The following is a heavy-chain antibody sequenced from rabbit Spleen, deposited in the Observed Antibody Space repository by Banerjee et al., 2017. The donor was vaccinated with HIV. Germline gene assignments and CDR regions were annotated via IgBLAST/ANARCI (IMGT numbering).Heavy chain of an antibody. V-gene: IGHV1S45*01. CDR1: GFSFSNKVV. Sequence: QEQLVESGGGLVKPEGSLKLSCTASGFSFSNKVVMCWVRQAPGKGLEWIACINAVTGKAVYANWAKGRSTFSKTSSTTVTLQMTRLTAADTATYFCATDTYGVGAFDLWGPGTLVTVS. J-gene: IGHJ4*01. D-gene: IGHD6-1*01. CDR3: ATDTYGVGAFDL. CDR2: INAVTGKA.